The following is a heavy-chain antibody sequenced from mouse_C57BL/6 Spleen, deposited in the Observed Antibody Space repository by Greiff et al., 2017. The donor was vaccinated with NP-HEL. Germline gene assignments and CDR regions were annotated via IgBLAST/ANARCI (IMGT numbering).Heavy chain of an antibody. CDR2: INPSTGGT. Sequence: EVQLQQSGPELVKPGASVKISCKASCYSFTGYYMNWVKQSPEKSLEWIGEINPSTGGTTYNQKFKAKATLTVDKSSSTAYMQLKSLTSEDSAVYYCVPGGGSSYWFAYWGQGTLVTVSA. V-gene: IGHV1-42*01. CDR1: CYSFTGYY. D-gene: IGHD1-1*01. J-gene: IGHJ3*01. CDR3: VPGGGSSYWFAY.